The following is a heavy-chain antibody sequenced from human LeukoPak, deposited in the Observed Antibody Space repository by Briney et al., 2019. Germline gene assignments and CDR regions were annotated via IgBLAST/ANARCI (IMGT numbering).Heavy chain of an antibody. Sequence: SETLSLTCTVSGGSNSSYYWSWIRQPAGKGLEWIGCIYTSGSTNYNPSLKSRVTMSVDTSKNQFSLKLSSVTAADTAVYYCARVVATTPYYYYYMDVWGKGTTVTVSS. J-gene: IGHJ6*03. V-gene: IGHV4-4*07. CDR2: IYTSGST. CDR3: ARVVATTPYYYYYMDV. CDR1: GGSNSSYY. D-gene: IGHD5-12*01.